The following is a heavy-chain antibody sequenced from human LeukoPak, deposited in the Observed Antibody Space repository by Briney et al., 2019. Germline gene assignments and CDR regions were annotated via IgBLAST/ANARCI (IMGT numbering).Heavy chain of an antibody. Sequence: PSETLSLTCTVSGGSISSCYWSWIRQPPGKGLEWIGYIYYSGSTNYNPSLKSRVTISVDTSKNQFSLKLSSVTAADTAVYYCARIRGVGANAFDYWGQGTLVTVSS. D-gene: IGHD1-26*01. J-gene: IGHJ4*02. CDR2: IYYSGST. CDR3: ARIRGVGANAFDY. CDR1: GGSISSCY. V-gene: IGHV4-59*01.